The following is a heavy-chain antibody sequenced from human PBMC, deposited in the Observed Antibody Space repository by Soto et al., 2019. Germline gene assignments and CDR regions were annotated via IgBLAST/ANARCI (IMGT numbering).Heavy chain of an antibody. V-gene: IGHV3-23*01. D-gene: IGHD5-18*01. J-gene: IGHJ4*02. CDR2: ISESGDST. Sequence: GGSLRLSCAASGFTFSSYAMSWVRQAPGKGLEWVSSISESGDSTSYAESVRGRFTISRDDSKNTLYLQMNSLRAEDTAVYSCAKSRIQGWTKGIYDHWGQGTLVTVSS. CDR3: AKSRIQGWTKGIYDH. CDR1: GFTFSSYA.